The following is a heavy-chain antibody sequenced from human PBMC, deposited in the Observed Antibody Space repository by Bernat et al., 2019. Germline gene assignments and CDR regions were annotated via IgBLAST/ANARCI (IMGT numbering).Heavy chain of an antibody. J-gene: IGHJ6*03. CDR3: ARGTSTSAPYMDV. CDR1: GFTFSDYY. V-gene: IGHV3-11*05. Sequence: QVQLVESGGGLVKPGGSLRLSCAASGFTFSDYYMSWIRQAPGKGLDWVSYLSSSSSYTNYADSVKGRFTISRDNAKNSLYLQMNSLRAEDTAEYYCARGTSTSAPYMDVWGKGTTVTVSS. CDR2: LSSSSSYT.